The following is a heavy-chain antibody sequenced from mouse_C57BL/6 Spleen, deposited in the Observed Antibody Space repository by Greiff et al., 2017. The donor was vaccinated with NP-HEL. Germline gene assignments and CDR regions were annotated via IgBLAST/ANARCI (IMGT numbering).Heavy chain of an antibody. Sequence: QVQLKQPGAELVRPGTSVKLSCKASGYTFTSYWMHWVKQRPGQGLEWIGVIDPSDSYTNYNQKFKGKATLTVDTSSSTAYMQLSSLTAEDSAVYYCARSYGSSSYWYFDVWGTGTTVTVSS. CDR3: ARSYGSSSYWYFDV. CDR2: IDPSDSYT. J-gene: IGHJ1*03. D-gene: IGHD1-1*01. CDR1: GYTFTSYW. V-gene: IGHV1-59*01.